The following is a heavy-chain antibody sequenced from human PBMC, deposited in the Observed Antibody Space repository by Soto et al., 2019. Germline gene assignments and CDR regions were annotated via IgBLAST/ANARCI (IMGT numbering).Heavy chain of an antibody. J-gene: IGHJ4*02. D-gene: IGHD2-15*01. V-gene: IGHV3-7*01. CDR2: IRPVGGEK. Sequence: ESLRPSCVPSGFTFANDWVRWVRQAPGEGRGWVANIRPVGGEKYYVDSGKGRFTISRDNGENSLYMQRDSLRVEQPGGNYCARQRGGRRRSFYFDYWGQ. CDR1: GFTFANDW. CDR3: ARQRGGRRRSFYFDY.